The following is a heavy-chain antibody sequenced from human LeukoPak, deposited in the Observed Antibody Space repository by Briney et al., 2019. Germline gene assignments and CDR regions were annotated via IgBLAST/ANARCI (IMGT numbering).Heavy chain of an antibody. Sequence: ASVKVSCKASRYTFTSYDINWVRQATGQGLEWMGWMNPNSGNTGYAQKFQGRVTMTRNTSISTAYMELSSLRSEDTAVYYCAKNTALTGEFESWGQGTLVTVSS. CDR3: AKNTALTGEFES. J-gene: IGHJ4*02. CDR1: RYTFTSYD. V-gene: IGHV1-8*02. D-gene: IGHD7-27*01. CDR2: MNPNSGNT.